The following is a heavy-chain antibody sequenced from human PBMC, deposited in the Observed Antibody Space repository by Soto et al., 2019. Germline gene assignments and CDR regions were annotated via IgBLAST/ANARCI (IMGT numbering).Heavy chain of an antibody. V-gene: IGHV4-31*03. Sequence: QVQLQESGPGLVKPSQTLSLTCTVSGGSISSGGYYWSWIRQHPGKGLEWIGYIYYSGSTYYNPSLQSRVTISVDTSKNQFSLKLSSVTAADTAVYYCARDCSGGSCYNYGMDVWGQGTTVTVSS. CDR1: GGSISSGGYY. D-gene: IGHD2-15*01. J-gene: IGHJ6*02. CDR2: IYYSGST. CDR3: ARDCSGGSCYNYGMDV.